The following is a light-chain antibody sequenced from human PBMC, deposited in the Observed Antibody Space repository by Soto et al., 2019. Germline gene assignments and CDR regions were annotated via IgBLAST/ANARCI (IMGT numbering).Light chain of an antibody. CDR3: QKSYGTPIT. J-gene: IGKJ5*01. CDR1: QSISRY. Sequence: DIQMTQSPSSLSASVGDRVTITCRASQSISRYLNWYQQKPGKAPNLLIYVASSLQSEVPSRFSGSGSGTDFTLTITSLQPEEFATYYCQKSYGTPITVGKGTRLEIK. V-gene: IGKV1-39*01. CDR2: VAS.